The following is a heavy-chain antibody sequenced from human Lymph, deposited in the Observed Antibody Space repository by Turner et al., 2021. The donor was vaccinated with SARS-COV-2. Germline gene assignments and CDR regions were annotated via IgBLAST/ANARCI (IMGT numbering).Heavy chain of an antibody. CDR2: ISSSSTYI. Sequence: EVQLVESGGGLVKPGGSLRLSCAASGFTFSSYSMHWVRKAPGKGLEWVSSISSSSTYIYYADSVKGRFTISRDNAKNSLYLQMNSLRAEDTAVYYCAGQAVAGTSLGYYYYGMDVWGQGTTVTVSS. CDR3: AGQAVAGTSLGYYYYGMDV. D-gene: IGHD6-19*01. V-gene: IGHV3-21*01. J-gene: IGHJ6*02. CDR1: GFTFSSYS.